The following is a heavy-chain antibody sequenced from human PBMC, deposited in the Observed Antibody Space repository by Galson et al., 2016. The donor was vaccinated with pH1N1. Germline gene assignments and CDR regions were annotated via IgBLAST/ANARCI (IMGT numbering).Heavy chain of an antibody. Sequence: TLSLTCTVSGASISSGGYHWSWIRRSAGKGLEWIGHVYSSGRTNYSPSLKSRVTISLDTSKNQFSLKLDSVTAAETAIYYCARDRSVLRYFDWLPNWFDPWGQGALVTVSS. CDR2: VYSSGRT. V-gene: IGHV4-61*09. D-gene: IGHD3-9*01. J-gene: IGHJ5*02. CDR1: GASISSGGYH. CDR3: ARDRSVLRYFDWLPNWFDP.